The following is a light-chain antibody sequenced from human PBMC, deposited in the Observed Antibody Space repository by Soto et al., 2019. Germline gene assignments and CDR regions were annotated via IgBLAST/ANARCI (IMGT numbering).Light chain of an antibody. CDR2: DAS. Sequence: EIVMTQSPATLSVSPGEGATLSCRASQSVNSNLAWYQQKPGQAPRLLIYDASARATGISVRFSGSGSETEFTLTISSLQSEDFAVYFCQQYNNWPRTFGQGTKVDIK. V-gene: IGKV3-15*01. CDR1: QSVNSN. CDR3: QQYNNWPRT. J-gene: IGKJ1*01.